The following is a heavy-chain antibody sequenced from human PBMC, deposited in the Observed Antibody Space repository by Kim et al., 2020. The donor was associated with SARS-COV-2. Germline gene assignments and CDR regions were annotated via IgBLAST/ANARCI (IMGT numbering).Heavy chain of an antibody. Sequence: DPLKGPFTISRDNSKNPLYLQINSLRAEDTAVYYCAKRMLSSSGNYYFDYWGQGTLVTVSS. D-gene: IGHD3-22*01. CDR3: AKRMLSSSGNYYFDY. J-gene: IGHJ4*02. V-gene: IGHV3-23*01.